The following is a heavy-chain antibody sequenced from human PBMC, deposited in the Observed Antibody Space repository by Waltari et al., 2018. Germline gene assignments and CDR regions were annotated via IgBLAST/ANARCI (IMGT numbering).Heavy chain of an antibody. CDR3: ARDLGSSGYLDS. Sequence: EGQLVESGGGVVQPGGSLRLSCAASGFPFSRYWMHWVRQAPGKGLVWVSRINSDGSSTNYADSVKGRFTISRDNAENTLYLQMNSLRAEDTAVYYSARDLGSSGYLDSWGQGTLVTVSS. CDR1: GFPFSRYW. V-gene: IGHV3-74*01. D-gene: IGHD3-22*01. J-gene: IGHJ4*02. CDR2: INSDGSST.